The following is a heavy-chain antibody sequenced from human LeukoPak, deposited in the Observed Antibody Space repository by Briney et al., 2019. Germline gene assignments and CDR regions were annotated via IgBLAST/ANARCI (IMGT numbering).Heavy chain of an antibody. D-gene: IGHD3-22*01. CDR2: VSGSGGRR. CDR3: AKAPPYYDSSGPSEY. J-gene: IGHJ4*02. V-gene: IGHV3-23*01. Sequence: PGGSLRLSCAASGFTFSNYAMTWVRQAPGKGLEWVSAVSGSGGRRFYADSVKGRFTISRDNSKNTLYLQINSLRAEDTAVYYCAKAPPYYDSSGPSEYWGQGTLVTVSS. CDR1: GFTFSNYA.